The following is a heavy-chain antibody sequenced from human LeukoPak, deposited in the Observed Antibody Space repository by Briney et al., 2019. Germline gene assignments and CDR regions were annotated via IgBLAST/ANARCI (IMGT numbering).Heavy chain of an antibody. CDR3: ARREVETTFYYYYYMDV. CDR1: GGSISSSNW. CDR2: IYHSGST. Sequence: SGTLSLTCAVSGGSISSSNWWSWVRQPPGKGLEWIGEIYHSGSTNYNPSPKSRVTISVDKSKNQFSLKLSSVTAADTAVYYCARREVETTFYYYYYMDVWGKGTTVTVSS. V-gene: IGHV4-4*02. J-gene: IGHJ6*03. D-gene: IGHD2/OR15-2a*01.